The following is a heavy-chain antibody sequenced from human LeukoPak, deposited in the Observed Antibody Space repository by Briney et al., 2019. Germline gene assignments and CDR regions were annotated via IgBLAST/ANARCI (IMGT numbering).Heavy chain of an antibody. D-gene: IGHD3-10*01. CDR2: INAGNGNT. Sequence: GASVKVSFKASGHTFTSYAMHWVRQAPGQRLEWMGWINAGNGNTKYSQKFQGRVTITRDTSASTAYMELSSLRSEDTAVYYCARADDLITMVRGVRLDYYYYGMDVWGKGTTVTVSS. CDR1: GHTFTSYA. CDR3: ARADDLITMVRGVRLDYYYYGMDV. V-gene: IGHV1-3*01. J-gene: IGHJ6*04.